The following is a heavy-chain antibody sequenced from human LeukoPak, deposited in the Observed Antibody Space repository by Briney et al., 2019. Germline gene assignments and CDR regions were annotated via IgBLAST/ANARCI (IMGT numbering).Heavy chain of an antibody. J-gene: IGHJ6*03. CDR2: ISSSDTTI. V-gene: IGHV3-48*03. CDR1: GFTFSTYE. Sequence: GGSLRLSCAASGFTFSTYEMNWVRQAPGKGLEWLSYISSSDTTIYYADSVKGRFTISRDNAKNSLYLQINSLRAEDTAVYYCARDPESERFFGPHTRYYYMDVWGKGTTVTVSS. D-gene: IGHD3-3*01. CDR3: ARDPESERFFGPHTRYYYMDV.